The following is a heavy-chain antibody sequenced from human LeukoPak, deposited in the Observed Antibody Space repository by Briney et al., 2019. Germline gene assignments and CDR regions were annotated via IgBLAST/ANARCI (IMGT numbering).Heavy chain of an antibody. CDR3: AKGIPESGTSLRGFEY. D-gene: IGHD6-25*01. J-gene: IGHJ4*02. CDR1: GFTFSSFS. Sequence: GGSLRLSCAASGFTFSSFSLSWVRQTPGKGLEWVSAIRSDGVGTYYAGSVKGRFTISRDNSKNTLYLHMNSLTAEDTAVYYWAKGIPESGTSLRGFEYWGQGTLVTVSS. V-gene: IGHV3-23*01. CDR2: IRSDGVGT.